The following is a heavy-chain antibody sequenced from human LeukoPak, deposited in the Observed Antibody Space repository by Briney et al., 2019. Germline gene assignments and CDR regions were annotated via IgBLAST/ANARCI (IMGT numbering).Heavy chain of an antibody. Sequence: ASVKVSCKASGYAFTSYAMHWVRQAPGQRLEWMGWINAGNGNTKYSQKFQGRVTITRDTSASTAYMELSSLRSEDKAVYYCALGGIIAGTTGGFDYWGQGTLVTVSS. CDR1: GYAFTSYA. V-gene: IGHV1-3*01. D-gene: IGHD1-7*01. J-gene: IGHJ4*02. CDR2: INAGNGNT. CDR3: ALGGIIAGTTGGFDY.